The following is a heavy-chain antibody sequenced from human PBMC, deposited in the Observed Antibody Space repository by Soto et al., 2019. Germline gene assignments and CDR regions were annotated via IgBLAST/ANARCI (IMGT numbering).Heavy chain of an antibody. J-gene: IGHJ4*02. D-gene: IGHD3-10*01. V-gene: IGHV4-59*12. CDR3: ARDLKVRGVKVPYFDY. Sequence: SETLSLTCTVSGGSISSYYWSWIRQPPRKGLEWIGYIYYSGSTNYNPSLKSRVTISVDTSKNQFSLKLSSVTAADTAVYYCARDLKVRGVKVPYFDYWGQGTLVTVSS. CDR1: GGSISSYY. CDR2: IYYSGST.